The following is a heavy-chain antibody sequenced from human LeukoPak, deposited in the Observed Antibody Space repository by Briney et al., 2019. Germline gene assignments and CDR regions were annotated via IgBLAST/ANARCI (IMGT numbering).Heavy chain of an antibody. V-gene: IGHV3-21*01. CDR2: ISSSSNNI. J-gene: IGHJ4*02. D-gene: IGHD2-2*01. Sequence: PGGSLRLSCAASGFTFSTYTMNWVRQAPGKGLEWVSSISSSSNNINYADSVKGRFTISRDNAMNSVHLQMNSLRVEDTAAYYCARGYQRPDYWGQGTLITVSS. CDR1: GFTFSTYT. CDR3: ARGYQRPDY.